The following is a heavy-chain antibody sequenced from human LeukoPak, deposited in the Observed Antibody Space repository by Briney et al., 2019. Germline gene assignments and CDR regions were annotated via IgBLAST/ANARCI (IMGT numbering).Heavy chain of an antibody. V-gene: IGHV1-24*01. CDR1: GYTLTELS. CDR3: ATALRLEALDL. Sequence: EASVKVSCKVSGYTLTELSTHWLRQAPGKGLEWMGGFDPEDGERIYAQKFQDRVTMTEDTSTDTAYMKLRSLRSEDTAMYYCATALRLEALDLGGHGTMVTVSS. D-gene: IGHD3-16*01. J-gene: IGHJ3*01. CDR2: FDPEDGER.